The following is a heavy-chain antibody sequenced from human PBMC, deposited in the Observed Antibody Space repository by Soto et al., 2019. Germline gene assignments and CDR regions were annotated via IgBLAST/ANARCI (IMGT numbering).Heavy chain of an antibody. Sequence: QVQLVQSGAEVKKPGASVKVSCKSSGYTFTSYGISWVRQAPGQGLEWMGWISAYNGNTNYAQKLQGRVTMTTDTSTSTAYMELRSLRSDDTAVYYCARAGRRLQKIAVAGTFDYWGQGTLVTVSS. V-gene: IGHV1-18*01. J-gene: IGHJ4*02. CDR2: ISAYNGNT. CDR3: ARAGRRLQKIAVAGTFDY. D-gene: IGHD6-19*01. CDR1: GYTFTSYG.